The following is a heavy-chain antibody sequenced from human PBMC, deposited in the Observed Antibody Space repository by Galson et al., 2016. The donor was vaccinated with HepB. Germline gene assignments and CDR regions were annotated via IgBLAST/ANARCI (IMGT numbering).Heavy chain of an antibody. J-gene: IGHJ4*02. V-gene: IGHV1-69*13. CDR1: GDTFSNYA. CDR3: ARMPWFRSLSNADDY. D-gene: IGHD3-10*01. CDR2: IIPIFRTA. Sequence: SVKVSCKASGDTFSNYAISWLRQAPGQGLEWMGGIIPIFRTANYAQKFQDRLTITADDSTSTAYMELSSLVSEDTDLNFCARMPWFRSLSNADDYWDQGTLVTVSS.